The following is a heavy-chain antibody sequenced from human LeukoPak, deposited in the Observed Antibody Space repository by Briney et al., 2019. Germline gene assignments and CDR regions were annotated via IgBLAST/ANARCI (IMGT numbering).Heavy chain of an antibody. Sequence: SETLSLTCTVSGGSISSYYWNWIRQPAGKGLEWIGRIYTSGSTNYNASLKSRVSMSVDTSKNQFSLKLSSVTAADTAVFYCARENSGSYREFDYWGQGTLVAVSS. D-gene: IGHD1-26*01. CDR3: ARENSGSYREFDY. CDR1: GGSISSYY. CDR2: IYTSGST. V-gene: IGHV4-4*07. J-gene: IGHJ4*02.